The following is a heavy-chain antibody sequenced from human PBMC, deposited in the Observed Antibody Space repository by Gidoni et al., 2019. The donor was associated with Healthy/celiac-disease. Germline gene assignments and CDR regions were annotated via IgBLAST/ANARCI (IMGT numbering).Heavy chain of an antibody. D-gene: IGHD1-1*01. CDR2: IVVGSGNT. J-gene: IGHJ3*02. V-gene: IGHV1-58*01. CDR1: GFTFTSSA. Sequence: QMQLVQSGPEVKKPGTSVKVSCKASGFTFTSSAVQWVRQARGQRLEWIGWIVVGSGNTNYAQKFQERVTITRDMSTSTAYMELSSLRSEDTAVYYCAAAERLDAFDIWGQGTMVTVSS. CDR3: AAAERLDAFDI.